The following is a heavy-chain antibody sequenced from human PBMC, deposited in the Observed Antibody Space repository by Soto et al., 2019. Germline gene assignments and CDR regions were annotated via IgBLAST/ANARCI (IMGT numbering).Heavy chain of an antibody. J-gene: IGHJ4*02. D-gene: IGHD1-26*01. CDR1: GGSMTSYY. CDR3: ARDGNEEPHYFDY. Sequence: QVQLQESGPGLVKPSETLSLTCTVSGGSMTSYYWSWIRQPPGKGMEYIGYVYYRGSTSYNPSLESRVTISVDTTKKQFSLKLTSVTGADSAVSYCARDGNEEPHYFDYWGQGILVTVSS. V-gene: IGHV4-59*01. CDR2: VYYRGST.